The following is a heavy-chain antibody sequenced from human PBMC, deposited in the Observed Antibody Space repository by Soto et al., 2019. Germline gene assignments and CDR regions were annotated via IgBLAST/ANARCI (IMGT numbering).Heavy chain of an antibody. V-gene: IGHV1-69*08. Sequence: QVQLVQSGAEVKKPGSSVKVSCKASGGTFSSYTISWVRQAPGQGLEWMGRIIPSLGIANYAQKFQGRVTITADKSTSTAYMELSSLRSEDTAVYYCARDQGDWSSTSCLGWFDPWGQGTLVTVSS. J-gene: IGHJ5*02. D-gene: IGHD2-2*01. CDR2: IIPSLGIA. CDR1: GGTFSSYT. CDR3: ARDQGDWSSTSCLGWFDP.